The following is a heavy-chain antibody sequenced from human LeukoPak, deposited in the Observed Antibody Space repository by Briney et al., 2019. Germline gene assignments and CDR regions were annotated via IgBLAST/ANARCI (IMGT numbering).Heavy chain of an antibody. CDR1: GYTFTACD. D-gene: IGHD1-26*01. V-gene: IGHV1-8*01. J-gene: IGHJ4*02. CDR3: TKGSSGQRDN. Sequence: GASVKVSCKARGYTFTACDINWVRQATGQGLEWMGWMNPNSGNTGYGQSFQGRITMTRDISIGTAYMELSNLTSEDTAIYYCTKGSSGQRDNWGQGTLVTVSA. CDR2: MNPNSGNT.